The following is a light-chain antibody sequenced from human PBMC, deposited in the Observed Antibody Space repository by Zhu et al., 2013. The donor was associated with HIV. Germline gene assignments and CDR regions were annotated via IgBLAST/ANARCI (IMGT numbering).Light chain of an antibody. CDR2: PNN. J-gene: IGLJ2*01. CDR1: NSNIGAGHD. Sequence: QSVLAQPPSVSGAPGLRVTISCTGNNSNIGAGHDVHWYQQLPGTAPKLLMYPNNNRPSGVPDRFSGSKSGTSATLGITGLQTGDEADYYCGTWDSSLSAGVFGGGTKLTVL. CDR3: GTWDSSLSAGV. V-gene: IGLV1-40*01.